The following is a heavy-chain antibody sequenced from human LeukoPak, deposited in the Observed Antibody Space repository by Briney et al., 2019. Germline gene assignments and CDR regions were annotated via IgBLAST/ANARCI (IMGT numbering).Heavy chain of an antibody. CDR1: GFNFNTYR. Sequence: AGSLILSCAASGFNFNTYRRKWVPQAPGKGLEWVSGIRRSGYDIYYADSVKGRFIISRDNANNTLFLQMSSLSAEDTALYYCVRENWNYVRGPRPMAAYDYWGQGTLVTVSS. CDR2: IRRSGYDI. J-gene: IGHJ4*02. V-gene: IGHV3-21*06. D-gene: IGHD1-7*01. CDR3: VRENWNYVRGPRPMAAYDY.